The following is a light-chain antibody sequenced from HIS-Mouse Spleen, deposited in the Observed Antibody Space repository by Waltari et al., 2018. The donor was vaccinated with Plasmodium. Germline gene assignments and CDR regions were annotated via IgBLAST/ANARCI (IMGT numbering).Light chain of an antibody. CDR3: SSYTSSSTWV. CDR2: EVS. J-gene: IGLJ3*02. CDR1: SYDVGGYNY. Sequence: QSALTQPASVSWSPGQSITISCTGPSYDVGGYNYVSWYQQHPGKAPKLMIYEVSNRPSGVSNRFSGSKSGNTASLNISGLQAEDEADYYCSSYTSSSTWVFGGGTKLTVL. V-gene: IGLV2-14*01.